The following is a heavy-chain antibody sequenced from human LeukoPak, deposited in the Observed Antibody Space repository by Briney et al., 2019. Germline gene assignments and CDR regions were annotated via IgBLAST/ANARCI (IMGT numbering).Heavy chain of an antibody. CDR3: AKDFRSGSYYTDY. J-gene: IGHJ4*02. CDR1: GFTFSNDW. D-gene: IGHD1-26*01. Sequence: GGSLRLSCAASGFTFSNDWMCWVRQAPGKGLEWVSAISGSGGSTYYADSVKGRFTISRDNSKNTLYLQMNSLRAEDTAVYYCAKDFRSGSYYTDYWGQGTLVTVSS. CDR2: ISGSGGST. V-gene: IGHV3-23*01.